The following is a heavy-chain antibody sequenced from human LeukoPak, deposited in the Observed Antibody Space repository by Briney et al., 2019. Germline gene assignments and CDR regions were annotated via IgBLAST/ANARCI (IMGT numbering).Heavy chain of an antibody. CDR3: ARGATFRGTYYMDV. Sequence: SETLSLTCIVSGGPISTHYWSWSRQPPGKGLEWIGYNDYSGSTDYNPSLKSRVTISVDTSKNRFSLKLNSVTAADTAVYYCARGATFRGTYYMDVWGKGTTVTVSS. D-gene: IGHD3-10*01. J-gene: IGHJ6*03. CDR1: GGPISTHY. CDR2: NDYSGST. V-gene: IGHV4-59*11.